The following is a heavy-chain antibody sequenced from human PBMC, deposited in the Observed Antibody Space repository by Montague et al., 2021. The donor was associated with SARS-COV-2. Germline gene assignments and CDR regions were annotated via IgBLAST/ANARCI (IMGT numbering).Heavy chain of an antibody. CDR2: IYYRGST. Sequence: SETLSLTCTVSGGSISSSSYYWGWIRQPPEKGLEWIGSIYYRGSTYYNPSLKSRVTISVDTSKNQFSLKLSSVTAADTAVYYCARESGSGSYLVYWGQGTLVTVSS. CDR1: GGSISSSSYY. J-gene: IGHJ4*02. CDR3: ARESGSGSYLVY. V-gene: IGHV4-39*01. D-gene: IGHD3-10*01.